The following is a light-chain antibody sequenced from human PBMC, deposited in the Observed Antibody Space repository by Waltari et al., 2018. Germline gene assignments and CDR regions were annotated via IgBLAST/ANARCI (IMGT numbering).Light chain of an antibody. J-gene: IGKJ1*01. Sequence: DIQMTQFPSTLSASVGDRVTITCLASQSIGNWLAWYQQKPWKAPKLLIYKASSLETGVPSRFSGSGSGTEFSLTISGLQPDDFATYCCQQYNSNSRTFGQGTKVEIK. CDR2: KAS. CDR1: QSIGNW. V-gene: IGKV1-5*03. CDR3: QQYNSNSRT.